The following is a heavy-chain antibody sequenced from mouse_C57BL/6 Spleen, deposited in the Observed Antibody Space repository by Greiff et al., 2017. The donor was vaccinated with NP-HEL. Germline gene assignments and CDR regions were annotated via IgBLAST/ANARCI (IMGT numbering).Heavy chain of an antibody. D-gene: IGHD1-1*01. Sequence: VQLQQSGAELARPGASVKLSCKASGYTFTSYGISWVKQRTGQGPEWIGEIYPRSGNTYYNEKFKGKATLTADKSSSTAYMELRSLTSEDSAVYFCRVNYYGSSLLAYWGQGTLVTVSA. CDR2: IYPRSGNT. CDR1: GYTFTSYG. J-gene: IGHJ3*01. CDR3: RVNYYGSSLLAY. V-gene: IGHV1-81*01.